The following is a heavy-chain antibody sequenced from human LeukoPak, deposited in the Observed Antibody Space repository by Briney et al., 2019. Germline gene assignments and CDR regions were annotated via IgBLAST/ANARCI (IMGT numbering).Heavy chain of an antibody. D-gene: IGHD6-13*01. CDR3: AKDLGYSAEAAKMDAFDI. J-gene: IGHJ3*02. V-gene: IGHV3-23*01. Sequence: GGSLRLSCAASGFTFSSYGMSWVRQAPGKGLEWVSAISGSGGSTYYADSVKGRFTISRDNAKNSLYLQMNSLRAEDTALYYCAKDLGYSAEAAKMDAFDIWGQGTMVTVSS. CDR2: ISGSGGST. CDR1: GFTFSSYG.